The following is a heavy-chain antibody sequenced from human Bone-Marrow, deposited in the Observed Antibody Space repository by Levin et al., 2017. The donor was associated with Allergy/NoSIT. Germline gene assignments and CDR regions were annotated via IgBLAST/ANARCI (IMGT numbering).Heavy chain of an antibody. Sequence: ASVKVSCKGSGYSFSNYWIAWVRQMPGKGLEWMGFVYPDDSDTRYSPSFQGQVTISVDKSISTASLQRSSLTASDTAMYYCARQRVERATTGAFDIWGAGTMFTGSS. V-gene: IGHV5-51*01. CDR2: VYPDDSDT. J-gene: IGHJ3*02. D-gene: IGHD5-24*01. CDR3: ARQRVERATTGAFDI. CDR1: GYSFSNYW.